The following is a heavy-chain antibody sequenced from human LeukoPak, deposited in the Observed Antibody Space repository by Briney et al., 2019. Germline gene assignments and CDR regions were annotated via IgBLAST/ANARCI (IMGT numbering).Heavy chain of an antibody. CDR3: AGVKVSYSSGWAARYWFDP. CDR1: GYTFTGYY. Sequence: ASVKVSCKASGYTFTGYYMHWVRQAPGQGLEWMGRINPNSGGTNYAQKFQGRGTMTRDTSISTAYMERSRLRSDDTAVYYCAGVKVSYSSGWAARYWFDPWGLGTLVTVSS. J-gene: IGHJ5*02. CDR2: INPNSGGT. D-gene: IGHD6-19*01. V-gene: IGHV1-2*06.